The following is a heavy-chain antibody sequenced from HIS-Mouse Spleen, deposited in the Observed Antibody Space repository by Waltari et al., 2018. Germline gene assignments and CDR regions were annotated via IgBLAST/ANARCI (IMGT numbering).Heavy chain of an antibody. CDR3: AKDGTAMVKGDAFDI. CDR2: ISGSGGST. Sequence: LQLQESGPGLVKPSETLYLTCTVSGGSISSSSYYWGWIRQPPGKGLEWVSAISGSGGSTYYADSVKGRFTISRDNSKNTLYLQMNSLRAEDTAVYYCAKDGTAMVKGDAFDIWGQGTMVTVSS. V-gene: IGHV3-23*01. D-gene: IGHD5-18*01. J-gene: IGHJ3*02. CDR1: GGSISSSSYY.